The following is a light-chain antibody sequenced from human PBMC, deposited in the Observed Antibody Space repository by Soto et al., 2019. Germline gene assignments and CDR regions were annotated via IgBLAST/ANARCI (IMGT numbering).Light chain of an antibody. V-gene: IGLV2-14*01. Sequence: QSALTQPASVSGSPGQSITISCTGTSSDVGGYNYVSWYQQHPGKAPKLMIYEVSNRPSGVSNRFSGSRSGNTASLTRSGLQAEDEADYYCSSYTNRSTPYVFGTGTKVTGL. J-gene: IGLJ1*01. CDR1: SSDVGGYNY. CDR3: SSYTNRSTPYV. CDR2: EVS.